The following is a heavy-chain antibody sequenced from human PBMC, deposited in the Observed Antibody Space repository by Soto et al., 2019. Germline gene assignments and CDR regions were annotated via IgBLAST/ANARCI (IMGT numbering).Heavy chain of an antibody. CDR3: ARRPGAFDC. J-gene: IGHJ4*02. D-gene: IGHD2-2*01. CDR1: GGSISSNSW. Sequence: HVQLQESGPGLVKPSGTLSLTCAVSGGSISSNSWWAWVRQPPGKGLEWIGEIYHSGSANHTPSLKSRVPISVETSNAHSSLTLSAVTAADTAVYYCARRPGAFDCWGQETLVTVSS. CDR2: IYHSGSA. V-gene: IGHV4-4*02.